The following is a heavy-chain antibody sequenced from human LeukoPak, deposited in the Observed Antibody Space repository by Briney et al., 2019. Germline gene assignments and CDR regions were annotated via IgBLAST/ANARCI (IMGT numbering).Heavy chain of an antibody. CDR2: IHYSGSS. V-gene: IGHV4-59*03. Sequence: SETLSLTCTVSGDSTSNFFWTWIRQSPGKGLEWIGNIHYSGSSVYNPSLKSRGTISIDTSRRQFFLKLNSVTAADTAVYFCALAPNFWGPGILVTVSS. CDR1: GDSTSNFF. J-gene: IGHJ4*02. CDR3: ALAPNF.